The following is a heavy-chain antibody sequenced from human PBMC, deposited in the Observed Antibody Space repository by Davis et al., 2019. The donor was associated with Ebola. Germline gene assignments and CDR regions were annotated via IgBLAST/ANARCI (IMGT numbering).Heavy chain of an antibody. J-gene: IGHJ4*02. CDR1: GYTFTSYG. CDR2: MNPNSGNT. CDR3: ARATVTTHY. V-gene: IGHV1-8*02. Sequence: ASVKVSCKASGYTFTSYGISWVRQAPGQGLEWMGWMNPNSGNTGYAQKFQGRVTMTRNTSISTAYMELSSLRSEDTAVYYCARATVTTHYWGQGTLVTVSS. D-gene: IGHD4-17*01.